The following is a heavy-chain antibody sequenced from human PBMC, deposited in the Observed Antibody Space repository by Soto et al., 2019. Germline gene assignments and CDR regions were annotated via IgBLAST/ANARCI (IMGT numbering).Heavy chain of an antibody. J-gene: IGHJ6*02. V-gene: IGHV1-18*01. CDR2: ISAYNGNA. CDR1: GYTFTSYG. Sequence: ASVKVSCKASGYTFTSYGISWVRQAPGQGLEWMGWISAYNGNANYAQKLQGRVTMTTDTSTSTAYMELRSLRSDDTAVYYCARDIGEDIVLGPAAILYYYYGMDVWGQGTTVTVSS. CDR3: ARDIGEDIVLGPAAILYYYYGMDV. D-gene: IGHD2-2*01.